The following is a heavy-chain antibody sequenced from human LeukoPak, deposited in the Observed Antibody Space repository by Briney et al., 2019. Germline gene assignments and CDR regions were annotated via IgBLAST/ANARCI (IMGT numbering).Heavy chain of an antibody. D-gene: IGHD2-15*01. CDR3: ATDRGSCSDC. J-gene: IGHJ4*02. Sequence: GGSLRLSCTASGLKFRNYGMHWVRQAPGKGLEWVAVIWYDGSSKYYADSVKGRFTISRDNSKNTLYLQMNSLRDEDTAVYYCATDRGSCSDCWGQGTPVTVSS. CDR2: IWYDGSSK. CDR1: GLKFRNYG. V-gene: IGHV3-33*01.